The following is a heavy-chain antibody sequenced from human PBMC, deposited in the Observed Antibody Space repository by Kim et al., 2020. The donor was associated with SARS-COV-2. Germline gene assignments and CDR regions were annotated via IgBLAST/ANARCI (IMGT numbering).Heavy chain of an antibody. D-gene: IGHD6-19*01. J-gene: IGHJ4*02. CDR2: INSDGSTI. CDR1: GFTFSSYW. V-gene: IGHV3-74*01. CDR3: SRRAYSSGWWYFDY. Sequence: GGSLRLSCAASGFTFSSYWMHWVRQAPGKGLVWVSRINSDGSTISYADSVKGRFTISRDNAKSTLYLQMNSLRAEDTAVYYCSRRAYSSGWWYFDYWGQGTLVTVSS.